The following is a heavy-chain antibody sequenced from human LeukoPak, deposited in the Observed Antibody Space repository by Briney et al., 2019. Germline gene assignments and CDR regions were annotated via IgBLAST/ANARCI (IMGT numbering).Heavy chain of an antibody. V-gene: IGHV3-11*01. CDR3: AKERIAAAGFFDY. CDR2: ISSSGSTI. D-gene: IGHD6-13*01. J-gene: IGHJ4*02. Sequence: GGSLRLSCAASGFTFSDYYMSWIRQAPGKGLEWVSYISSSGSTIYYADSVKGRFTISRDNAKNSLYLQMNSLRAEDTALYYCAKERIAAAGFFDYWGQGTLVTVSS. CDR1: GFTFSDYY.